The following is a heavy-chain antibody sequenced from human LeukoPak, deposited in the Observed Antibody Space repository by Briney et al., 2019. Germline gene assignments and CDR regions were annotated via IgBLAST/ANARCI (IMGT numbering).Heavy chain of an antibody. V-gene: IGHV3-74*01. J-gene: IGHJ4*02. CDR3: ARVAVHSSGYYPEYYFDY. Sequence: GGSLRLPCAASGFTFSSYWLHWVRQAPGKGLVWVSRINTDGSSTSYADSVKGRFTISRDNAKNTLYLQMNSLRAEDTAVYYCARVAVHSSGYYPEYYFDYWGPGTLVTVSS. D-gene: IGHD3-22*01. CDR1: GFTFSSYW. CDR2: INTDGSST.